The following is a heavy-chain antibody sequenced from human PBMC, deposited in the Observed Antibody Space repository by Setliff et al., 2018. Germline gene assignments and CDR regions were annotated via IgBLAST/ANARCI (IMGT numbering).Heavy chain of an antibody. CDR1: GGSISNFY. CDR2: ISPGRSI. Sequence: SETLSLTCSVSGGSISNFYWSWTRQPPGKGLEWIGSISPGRSINYNPSLRSRVTISGDTSKNQISLNLSSGTAADTAVYYCARDRRDYIGAGSSEIDYYYYYYIDVWGEGTTVTVSS. D-gene: IGHD3-10*01. J-gene: IGHJ6*03. CDR3: ARDRRDYIGAGSSEIDYYYYYYIDV. V-gene: IGHV4-4*08.